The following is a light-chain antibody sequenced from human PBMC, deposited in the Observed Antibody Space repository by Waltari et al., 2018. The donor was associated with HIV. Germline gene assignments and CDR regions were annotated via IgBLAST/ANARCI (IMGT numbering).Light chain of an antibody. CDR1: SVGSKT. CDR3: QVYDGNSVI. Sequence: SYVLTQPPSVSVAPGQTAMITCGGNSVGSKTVHWYQQKPGQAPVLVVYDDSDRPSGTPERFSGSNSANSATLTISRVEDGDEADYYCQVYDGNSVIFAGGTKLTVL. J-gene: IGLJ2*01. CDR2: DDS. V-gene: IGLV3-21*02.